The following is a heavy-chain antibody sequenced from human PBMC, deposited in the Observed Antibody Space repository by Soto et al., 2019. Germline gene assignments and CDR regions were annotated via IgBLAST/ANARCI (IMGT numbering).Heavy chain of an antibody. CDR2: INPSVGST. D-gene: IGHD2-15*01. J-gene: IGHJ4*02. Sequence: VQLAQSGAEVKKPGASVKVSCKASGYFFTSYSMHWVRQATRQGLEWKGLINPSVGSTTYAQKFQGRVTMTRDTSTNTVYMEMSSLRSEDTAVYYCARESAGRDAFESSCDFDYWGQGTLVTVSS. CDR1: GYFFTSYS. V-gene: IGHV1-46*01. CDR3: ARESAGRDAFESSCDFDY.